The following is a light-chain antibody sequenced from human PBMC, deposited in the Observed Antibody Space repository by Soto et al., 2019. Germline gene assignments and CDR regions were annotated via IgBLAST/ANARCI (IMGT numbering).Light chain of an antibody. V-gene: IGKV3-20*01. J-gene: IGKJ2*01. CDR1: QSVRSH. CDR3: QQYANSPNT. Sequence: EIVLTQSPATLSLSPGERATLSCRGSQSVRSHLVWYQQKPGQAPRLLIYEASNRATGIPDRFSGSGSGTDFTLTISRLEPEDFAVYYCQQYANSPNTFGQGTKLEIK. CDR2: EAS.